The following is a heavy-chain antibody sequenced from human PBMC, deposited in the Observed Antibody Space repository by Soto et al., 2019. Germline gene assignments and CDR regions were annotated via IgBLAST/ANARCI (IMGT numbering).Heavy chain of an antibody. D-gene: IGHD3-3*01. J-gene: IGHJ4*02. Sequence: GGSLRLSCASSGFTFSSYAMSLVRQAPGKGLEWVSAISGSGGSTYYADSVKGRFTISRDNSKNTLYLQMNSLRAEDTAVYYCAKESGAGRNYYFDYWGQGTLVTVSS. CDR1: GFTFSSYA. CDR2: ISGSGGST. CDR3: AKESGAGRNYYFDY. V-gene: IGHV3-23*01.